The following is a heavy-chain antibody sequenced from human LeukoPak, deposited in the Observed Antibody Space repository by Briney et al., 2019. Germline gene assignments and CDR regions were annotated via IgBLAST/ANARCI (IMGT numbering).Heavy chain of an antibody. D-gene: IGHD2/OR15-2a*01. CDR1: RFTFSNYA. Sequence: GGSLRLSCAASRFTFSNYAMSWVRQPPGKGLEWVSGISSSGSNTYYADSVKGRFNISRDNAQRLVYLQMNSLRAEDTAVYYCTNFKPPAPDALDVWGQGTLLTVPS. J-gene: IGHJ3*01. CDR3: TNFKPPAPDALDV. V-gene: IGHV3-48*01. CDR2: ISSSGSNT.